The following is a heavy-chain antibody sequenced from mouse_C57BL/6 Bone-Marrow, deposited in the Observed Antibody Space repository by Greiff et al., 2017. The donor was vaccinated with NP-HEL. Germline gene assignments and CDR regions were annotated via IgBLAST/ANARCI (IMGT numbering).Heavy chain of an antibody. CDR3: ARHGSRFNWYFDV. Sequence: QVQLQQSGAELVRPGTSVKMSCKASGYTFTNYWIGWAKQRPGHGLEWIGDIYPGGGYTNYNEKFKGKATLTADKSSSTAYMQFSSLTSEDSAIYYCARHGSRFNWYFDVWGTGTTVTVSS. V-gene: IGHV1-63*01. CDR2: IYPGGGYT. D-gene: IGHD1-1*01. CDR1: GYTFTNYW. J-gene: IGHJ1*03.